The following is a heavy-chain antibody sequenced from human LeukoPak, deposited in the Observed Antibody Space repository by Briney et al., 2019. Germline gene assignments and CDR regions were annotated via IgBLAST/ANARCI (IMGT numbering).Heavy chain of an antibody. J-gene: IGHJ6*04. CDR2: LYYSGST. V-gene: IGHV4-59*01. CDR1: GGSISSYY. Sequence: SETLSLTCTVSGGSISSYYWSWLRQPPGKGLVWIGYLYYSGSTNYNPSLNIRTTISIDTSKHLFSLKLSSVTAADTAVYYCARNLDFWGKGTTVTVSS. CDR3: ARNLDF.